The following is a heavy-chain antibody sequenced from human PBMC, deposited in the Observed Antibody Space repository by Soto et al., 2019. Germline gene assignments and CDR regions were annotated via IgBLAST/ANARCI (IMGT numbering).Heavy chain of an antibody. V-gene: IGHV5-51*01. CDR2: VYPGDSDT. CDR3: AKSIEGGPMDV. D-gene: IGHD1-26*01. Sequence: GESLKISCKGFGYTFPNHWINWVRLVPGKGLEWMGIVYPGDSDTSYSPSLQGQVIISVDKSISTAYLQWTRLKASDTAIYYCAKSIEGGPMDVWGQGTTVTVSS. CDR1: GYTFPNHW. J-gene: IGHJ6*02.